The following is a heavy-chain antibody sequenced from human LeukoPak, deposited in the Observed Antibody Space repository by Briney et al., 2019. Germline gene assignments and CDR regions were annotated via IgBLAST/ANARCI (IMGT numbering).Heavy chain of an antibody. V-gene: IGHV1-18*01. CDR1: GYPLTRYG. J-gene: IGHJ5*02. D-gene: IGHD3-9*01. CDR3: ARDGGQSYDILTGYYNNDWFDP. CDR2: ISAYDGNT. Sequence: GASVKVSCKASGYPLTRYGLSWVRQAPGQGLEWMGWISAYDGNTDYAQYLQGRVTMTIDTSTSTAYMELRSLRSDDTAVYYCARDGGQSYDILTGYYNNDWFDPWGQGTLVTVSS.